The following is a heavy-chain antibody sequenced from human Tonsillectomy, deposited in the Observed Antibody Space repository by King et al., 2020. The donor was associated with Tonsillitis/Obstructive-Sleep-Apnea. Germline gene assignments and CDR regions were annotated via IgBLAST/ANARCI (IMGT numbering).Heavy chain of an antibody. CDR2: INPNSGGT. V-gene: IGHV1-2*06. CDR3: ARDATYCSSTSCYAAEFDY. CDR1: GYTFTGYY. D-gene: IGHD2-2*01. J-gene: IGHJ4*02. Sequence: QLVQSGAEVKKPGASVKVSCKASGYTFTGYYIHWVRQAPGQGLEWMGRINPNSGGTNYAQKFQGRVTMTRDTSISTAYMELSRLRSDDTAVYYCARDATYCSSTSCYAAEFDYWGQGTLVTVSS.